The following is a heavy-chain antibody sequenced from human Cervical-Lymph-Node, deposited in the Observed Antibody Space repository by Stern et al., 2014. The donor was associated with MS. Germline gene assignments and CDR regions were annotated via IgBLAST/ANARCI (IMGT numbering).Heavy chain of an antibody. Sequence: EDQLVESGGGLVQPGGSLRLSCAASGFTFSSYAMSWVRQAPGKGLEWVSAISGSGGSTYYADSVKGRFTISRDNSKNTLYLQMNSLRAEDTAVYYCATVEVGAFFSWAYFDYWGQGTLVTVSS. J-gene: IGHJ4*02. D-gene: IGHD1-26*01. V-gene: IGHV3-23*04. CDR3: ATVEVGAFFSWAYFDY. CDR2: ISGSGGST. CDR1: GFTFSSYA.